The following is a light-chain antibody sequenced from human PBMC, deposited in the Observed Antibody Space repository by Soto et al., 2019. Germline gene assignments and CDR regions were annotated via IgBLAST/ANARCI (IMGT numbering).Light chain of an antibody. Sequence: DNRMSQSPSTMSASVGDRVAITCGASQTISNWLAWYQQRPGKAPKLLIYEASTLETGVPPRFSGSASGTEFTLTISSLQPDDYATYYCQQYNGTFGQGTKVEI. CDR2: EAS. CDR3: QQYNGT. CDR1: QTISNW. J-gene: IGKJ1*01. V-gene: IGKV1-5*03.